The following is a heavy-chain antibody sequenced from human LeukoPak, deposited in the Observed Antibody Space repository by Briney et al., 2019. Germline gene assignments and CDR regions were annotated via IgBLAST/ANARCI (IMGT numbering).Heavy chain of an antibody. V-gene: IGHV7-4-1*02. CDR3: ARGVVPAAAYNWFDP. CDR2: INTNTGNP. CDR1: GYTFTSYA. D-gene: IGHD2-2*01. J-gene: IGHJ5*02. Sequence: GASVKVSFKASGYTFTSYAMNWVRQAPGQGLEWMGWINTNTGNPTYAQGFTGRFVFSLDTSVSTAYLQISSLKAEDTAVYYCARGVVPAAAYNWFDPWGQGTLVTVSS.